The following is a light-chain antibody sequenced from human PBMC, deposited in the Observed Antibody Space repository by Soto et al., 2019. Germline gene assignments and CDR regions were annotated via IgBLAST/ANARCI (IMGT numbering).Light chain of an antibody. Sequence: QSALTQPASVSGSPGQSSTISCTGTSSDVGGSHFVSWYQPLPGKAPKLMIYEIRNRPSGVSNRFSGSKSGNTASLTISGLQAEDEADYYCCSYSTSTSLYVFGTGTKLTVL. CDR3: CSYSTSTSLYV. V-gene: IGLV2-14*01. CDR2: EIR. CDR1: SSDVGGSHF. J-gene: IGLJ1*01.